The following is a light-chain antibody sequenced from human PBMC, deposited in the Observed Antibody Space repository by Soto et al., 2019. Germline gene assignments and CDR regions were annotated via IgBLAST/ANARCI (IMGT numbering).Light chain of an antibody. CDR1: SSDVGNYNL. CDR2: EDT. Sequence: QSALTQPASVSGSPGQSITISCTGTSSDVGNYNLVSWYQHHPGKAPKLIIFEDTKRPSGVSNRFSGSKSGNTASLTFSGLQAEDEADYYCCSYAGGSTWVFGGGTKVTVL. CDR3: CSYAGGSTWV. V-gene: IGLV2-23*01. J-gene: IGLJ3*02.